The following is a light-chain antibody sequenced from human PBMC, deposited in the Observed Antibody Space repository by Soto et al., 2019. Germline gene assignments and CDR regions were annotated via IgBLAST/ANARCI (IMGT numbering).Light chain of an antibody. CDR3: QQRSNWIT. V-gene: IGKV3-11*01. J-gene: IGKJ5*01. CDR2: DAS. Sequence: EIVLTQSPATLSLFPGERATLSCRASQSVSSYLAWYQQKPGQAPRLLLYDASNRATGIPARFSGSGSGTDFTLTISSLEPEDFVVYYCQQRSNWITFGQGTRLEIE. CDR1: QSVSSY.